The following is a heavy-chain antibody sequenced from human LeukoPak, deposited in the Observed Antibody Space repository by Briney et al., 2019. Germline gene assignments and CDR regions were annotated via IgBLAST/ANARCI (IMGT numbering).Heavy chain of an antibody. J-gene: IGHJ4*02. Sequence: GRSLRLSCAASGFTFSSYAMHWVRQAPGKGLEWVAVISYDGSNKYYADSVKGRFTISRDNSKNTLYLQMNSLRAEDTAVYYCASSVNCSSTSCPRGVLRYFDWPIDYWGQGTLSPSPQ. CDR1: GFTFSSYA. D-gene: IGHD3-9*01. CDR3: ASSVNCSSTSCPRGVLRYFDWPIDY. CDR2: ISYDGSNK. V-gene: IGHV3-30*04.